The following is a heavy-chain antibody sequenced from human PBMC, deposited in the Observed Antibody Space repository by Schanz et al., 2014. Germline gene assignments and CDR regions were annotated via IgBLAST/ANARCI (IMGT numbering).Heavy chain of an antibody. J-gene: IGHJ4*02. CDR1: GYTFTGYY. Sequence: QVQLVQSGAEMKKPGASVKVSCKASGYTFTGYYMHWVRQAPGQGLEWMGMINPSGGSTTYAQKFQGRVTMTRDTSTSTVYMELSSLKSEDTAVYYCASSGAGYSSSWDFDYWGQGTLVTVSS. CDR3: ASSGAGYSSSWDFDY. CDR2: INPSGGST. V-gene: IGHV1-46*01. D-gene: IGHD6-13*01.